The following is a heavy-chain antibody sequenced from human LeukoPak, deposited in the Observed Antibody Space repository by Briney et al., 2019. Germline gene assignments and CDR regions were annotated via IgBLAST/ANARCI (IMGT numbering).Heavy chain of an antibody. V-gene: IGHV4-59*08. CDR3: ARQGVGKAFDY. Sequence: SETLSLTCTVSGGSISSYYWSWIRQPPGKGLEWIGYIYYSGSTNYNPSLKSRVTISVDTSKNQFSLKLSSVTAADTAVYYCARQGVGKAFDYWGQGTLVTVSS. D-gene: IGHD1-26*01. J-gene: IGHJ4*02. CDR2: IYYSGST. CDR1: GGSISSYY.